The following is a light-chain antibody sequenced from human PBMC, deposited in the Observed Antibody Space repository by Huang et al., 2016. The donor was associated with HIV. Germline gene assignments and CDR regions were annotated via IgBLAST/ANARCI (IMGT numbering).Light chain of an antibody. J-gene: IGKJ1*01. CDR3: QQHNTWPRT. CDR2: AAS. CDR1: QSVGSN. Sequence: EIVMTQSPATLSVSPGERATLSCRASQSVGSNLAWYQQRRGQAPRLLLYAASTMASGTPARFSGSGSGTEFTLTVSSLQSEDFAVYYCQQHNTWPRTFGQGTRV. V-gene: IGKV3-15*01.